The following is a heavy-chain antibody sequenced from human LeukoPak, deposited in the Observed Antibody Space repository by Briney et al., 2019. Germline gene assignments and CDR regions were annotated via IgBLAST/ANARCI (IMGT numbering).Heavy chain of an antibody. CDR1: GFTFSKYA. CDR2: ISGSRGNT. J-gene: IGHJ1*01. V-gene: IGHV3-23*01. Sequence: GGSLILSCAASGFTFSKYAMGWVRQAPGKGLEWVSTISGSRGNTYYADLEEGRFTISRDNSKNTLYLQMSSLRAEDTAVYYCAVSDCSSASCLFAHWGQGTLVTASS. D-gene: IGHD2-2*01. CDR3: AVSDCSSASCLFAH.